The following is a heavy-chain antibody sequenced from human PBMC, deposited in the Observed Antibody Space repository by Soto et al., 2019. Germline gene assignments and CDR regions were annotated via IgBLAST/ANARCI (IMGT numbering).Heavy chain of an antibody. CDR1: GGSITSDDNW. J-gene: IGHJ4*02. V-gene: IGHV4-4*02. CDR3: ARVSYCSSTSCYGDLDY. Sequence: SETLSLTCAVSGGSITSDDNWWSWVRQPPGKGLEWIGEIYHSGSTNYNPSLKSRVTISVDTSKNQFSLKLSSVTAADTAVYYCARVSYCSSTSCYGDLDYWGQGTLVTVSS. D-gene: IGHD2-2*01. CDR2: IYHSGST.